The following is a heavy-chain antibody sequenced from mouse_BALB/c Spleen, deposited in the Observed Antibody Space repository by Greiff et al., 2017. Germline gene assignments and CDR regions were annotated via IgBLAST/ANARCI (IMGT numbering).Heavy chain of an antibody. Sequence: QVQLQQPGAELVKPGTSVKLSCKASGYNFTSYWINWVKLRPGQGLEWIGDIYPGSGSTNYNEKFKSKATLTVDTSSSTAYMQLSSLASEDSALYYCARWYYGFCFDYWGQGTTLTVSS. V-gene: IGHV1-55*01. J-gene: IGHJ2*01. CDR2: IYPGSGST. CDR3: ARWYYGFCFDY. CDR1: GYNFTSYW. D-gene: IGHD1-2*01.